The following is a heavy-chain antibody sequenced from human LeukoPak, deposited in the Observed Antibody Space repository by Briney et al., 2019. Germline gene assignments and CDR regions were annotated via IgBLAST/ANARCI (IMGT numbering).Heavy chain of an antibody. Sequence: ASVKVSCKASGYTFTSYAMHWVRQAPGQRLEWMGWINAGNGNTKYSQKFQGRVTITRDTSASTAYVELSSLRSEDTAVYYCARGVRITMVRGVIIRGPFDYWGQGTLVTVSS. V-gene: IGHV1-3*01. CDR3: ARGVRITMVRGVIIRGPFDY. CDR1: GYTFTSYA. CDR2: INAGNGNT. D-gene: IGHD3-10*01. J-gene: IGHJ4*02.